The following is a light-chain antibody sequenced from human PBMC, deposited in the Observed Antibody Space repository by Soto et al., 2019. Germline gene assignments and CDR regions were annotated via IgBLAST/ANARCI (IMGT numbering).Light chain of an antibody. CDR3: CSYAGLEVV. CDR1: SSDVGSYNL. Sequence: QSALTQPASVSGSPGQSITISCTGTSSDVGSYNLVSWYQQHPGKAPKLMIYEGSKRPSGVSNRFSGSKSGNTASLTISGLQAEDEADYYFCSYAGLEVVFGGGTKVTVL. CDR2: EGS. V-gene: IGLV2-23*01. J-gene: IGLJ2*01.